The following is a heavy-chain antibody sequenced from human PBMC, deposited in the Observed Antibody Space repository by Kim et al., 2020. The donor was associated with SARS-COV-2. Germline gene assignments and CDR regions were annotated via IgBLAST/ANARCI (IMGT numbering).Heavy chain of an antibody. V-gene: IGHV4-34*01. J-gene: IGHJ6*02. D-gene: IGHD3-22*01. CDR3: ARVRLLLPIDYYYGMDV. Sequence: VKSRITISVDTSKNQFSLKLSSVTAADTAVYYCARVRLLLPIDYYYGMDVWGQGTTVTVSS.